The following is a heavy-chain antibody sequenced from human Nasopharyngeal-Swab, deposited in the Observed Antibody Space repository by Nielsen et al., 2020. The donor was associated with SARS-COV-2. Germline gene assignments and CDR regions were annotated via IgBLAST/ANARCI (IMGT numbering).Heavy chain of an antibody. D-gene: IGHD3-16*01. CDR1: GGSFSGYY. Sequence: SETLSLTCAVYGGSFSGYYWSWIRQPPGKGLEWIGEINHSGSTNYNPSLKRRVTISVDTSKNQFSLKLSSVTAADTAVYYCARERRNDYVWGSALGGYFDLWGRGTLVTVSS. CDR2: INHSGST. CDR3: ARERRNDYVWGSALGGYFDL. J-gene: IGHJ2*01. V-gene: IGHV4-34*01.